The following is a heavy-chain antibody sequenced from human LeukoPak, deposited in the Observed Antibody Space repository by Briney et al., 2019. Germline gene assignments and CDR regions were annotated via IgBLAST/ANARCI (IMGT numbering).Heavy chain of an antibody. D-gene: IGHD6-19*01. CDR2: ISGSGGST. CDR3: AKEEWLGKMNFFDY. V-gene: IGHV3-23*01. Sequence: GGSLRLSCAASGFTFSSYAMSWVRQAPGKGLEWVSAISGSGGSTYYADSVKGRFTVSRDSSKNTLYLQMNRLRAEDTAVYYCAKEEWLGKMNFFDYWGQGTLVTVSS. CDR1: GFTFSSYA. J-gene: IGHJ4*02.